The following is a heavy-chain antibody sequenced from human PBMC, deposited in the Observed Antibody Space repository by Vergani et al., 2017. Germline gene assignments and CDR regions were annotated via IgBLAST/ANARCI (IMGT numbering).Heavy chain of an antibody. V-gene: IGHV3-21*01. Sequence: EVQLVESGGGLVKPGGSLRLSCAASGFTFSSYSMNWVRQAPGKGLEWVSSISRSSSYIYYADSVKGLFTISRDNAKNSLYLQMNSLRAEDTAVYYCARGSSPVGGASLDYWGQGTLVTVSS. J-gene: IGHJ4*02. CDR1: GFTFSSYS. CDR3: ARGSSPVGGASLDY. D-gene: IGHD1-26*01. CDR2: ISRSSSYI.